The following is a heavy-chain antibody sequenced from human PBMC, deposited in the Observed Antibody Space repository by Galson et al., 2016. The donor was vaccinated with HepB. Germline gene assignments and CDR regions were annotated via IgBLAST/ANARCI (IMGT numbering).Heavy chain of an antibody. CDR2: IVPMVDVV. D-gene: IGHD3-9*01. J-gene: IGHJ6*04. V-gene: IGHV1-69*10. Sequence: SVKVSCKASRGTFNSYAISWVRQAPGEGLEWVGGIVPMVDVVNYAQKFQGRVTITADKSTSTTYAELSSLRSEDTAVYYCARGRLVRDAFDIWGKGTTVTVSS. CDR1: RGTFNSYA. CDR3: ARGRLVRDAFDI.